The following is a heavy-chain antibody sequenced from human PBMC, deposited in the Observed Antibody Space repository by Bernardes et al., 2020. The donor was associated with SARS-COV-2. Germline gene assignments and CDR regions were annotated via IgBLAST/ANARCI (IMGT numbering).Heavy chain of an antibody. CDR3: ARQHLGGVTIFGVVTTDRYFDY. J-gene: IGHJ4*02. CDR2: IYYSGST. Sequence: SETLSLTCTVSGGSISSSSYYWGCIRQPPGKGLEWIGSIYYSGSTYYNPSLKSRVTISVDTSKNQFSLKLSSVTAADTAVYYCARQHLGGVTIFGVVTTDRYFDYWGQGTLVTVSS. CDR1: GGSISSSSYY. V-gene: IGHV4-39*01. D-gene: IGHD3-3*01.